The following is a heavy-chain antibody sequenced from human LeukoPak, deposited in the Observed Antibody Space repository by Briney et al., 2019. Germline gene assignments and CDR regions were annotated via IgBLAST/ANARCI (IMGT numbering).Heavy chain of an antibody. J-gene: IGHJ4*02. Sequence: PGGSLRLSCAASGFTFSSYSMNWVRQAPGKGLEWVSSINSSSSYIYYADSVKGRFTTSSDNAKNSLYLKMTSLRDEDTAVYYCARGFEQQLASTDYWGQGTLVTVSS. CDR1: GFTFSSYS. D-gene: IGHD6-13*01. CDR2: INSSSSYI. CDR3: ARGFEQQLASTDY. V-gene: IGHV3-21*01.